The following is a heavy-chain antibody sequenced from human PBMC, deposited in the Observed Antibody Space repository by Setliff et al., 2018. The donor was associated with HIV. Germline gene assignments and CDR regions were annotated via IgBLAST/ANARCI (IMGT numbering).Heavy chain of an antibody. CDR2: IHYTGSN. V-gene: IGHV4-31*02. CDR1: GGSITSGGHY. J-gene: IGHJ5*01. CDR3: ARGGNSRAAWFDS. D-gene: IGHD5-12*01. Sequence: SETLSLTCSVSGGSITSGGHYWSWIRPLPGKGLEWIGYIHYTGSNFYNPSLTDRLTLSVDTSDNQFSLKLTSVTAADTAVYYCARGGNSRAAWFDSWGQGTLVTVSS.